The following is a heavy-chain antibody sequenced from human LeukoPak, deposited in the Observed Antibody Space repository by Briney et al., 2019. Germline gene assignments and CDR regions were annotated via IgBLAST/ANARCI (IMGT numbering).Heavy chain of an antibody. D-gene: IGHD2-2*01. V-gene: IGHV4-4*07. CDR1: GGSISSYY. J-gene: IGHJ6*03. CDR3: ARVPDCSSTSCYPRYYYMDV. CDR2: IYTSGST. Sequence: SETLSLTCTVSGGSISSYYWSWIRQPAGKGLEWIGRIYTSGSTYYNPSLKSRVTISVDTSKNQFSLKLSSVTAADTAVYYCARVPDCSSTSCYPRYYYMDVWGKGTTVTVSS.